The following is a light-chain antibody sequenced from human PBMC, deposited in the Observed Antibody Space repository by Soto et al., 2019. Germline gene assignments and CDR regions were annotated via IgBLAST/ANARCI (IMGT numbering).Light chain of an antibody. CDR1: QSVSSH. Sequence: EIVLTQSPATLSLSPGERATLSCRASQSVSSHLAWYQKKPGQAPRLLIYDVSSMATGIPARFSGSGSGTDFTLTISSLEPEDFAVYYCQQRGTWPPSITFGQGTRLEIK. J-gene: IGKJ5*01. V-gene: IGKV3-11*01. CDR2: DVS. CDR3: QQRGTWPPSIT.